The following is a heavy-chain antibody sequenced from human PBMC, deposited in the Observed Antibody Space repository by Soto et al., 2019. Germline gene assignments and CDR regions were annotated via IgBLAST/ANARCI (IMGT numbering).Heavy chain of an antibody. Sequence: ASVKLSCKACGDSFTSYGISWVRQAPRQGLEWMGWISAYNGNTNYAQKLQGRVTMTTDTSTSTAYMELRSLRSDDTAVYYCARDKAVVPAAIAYYYYMDVWGKGTTVTVSS. CDR1: GDSFTSYG. J-gene: IGHJ6*03. CDR2: ISAYNGNT. D-gene: IGHD2-2*02. CDR3: ARDKAVVPAAIAYYYYMDV. V-gene: IGHV1-18*01.